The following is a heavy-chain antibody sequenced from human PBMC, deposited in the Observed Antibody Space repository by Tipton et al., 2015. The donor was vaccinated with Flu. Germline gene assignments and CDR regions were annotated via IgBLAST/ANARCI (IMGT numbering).Heavy chain of an antibody. J-gene: IGHJ4*02. CDR3: ARAIAAAGSY. CDR2: INTDGSQI. Sequence: GSLRLSCAVSGFTFSTYWMDWVRQAPGKGLEWVAKINTDGSQIYYVDSAKGRFTISRDNAESTLYLQMSSLRAEDTAVYYCARAIAAAGSYWGQGTLVTVSS. CDR1: GFTFSTYW. V-gene: IGHV3-7*01. D-gene: IGHD6-13*01.